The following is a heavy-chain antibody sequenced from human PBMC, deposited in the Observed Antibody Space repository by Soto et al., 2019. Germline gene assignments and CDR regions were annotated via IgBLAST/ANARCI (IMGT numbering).Heavy chain of an antibody. CDR2: ISGYNGNT. D-gene: IGHD3-3*01. Sequence: QVQLVQSGAEVKKPGASVKVSCKASGYTFTSYGISWVRQAPGQSLEWMGWISGYNGNTIYLQKLQGRVTMTTDTSTSTAYMELRSLRSDDTAVYYCASNFLGNRYSSGLDYYYGMDVWGQGTTVTVSS. CDR1: GYTFTSYG. J-gene: IGHJ6*02. CDR3: ASNFLGNRYSSGLDYYYGMDV. V-gene: IGHV1-18*01.